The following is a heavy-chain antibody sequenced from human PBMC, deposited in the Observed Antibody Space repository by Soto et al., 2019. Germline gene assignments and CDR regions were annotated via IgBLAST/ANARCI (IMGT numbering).Heavy chain of an antibody. CDR2: IWYDGSNK. CDR3: ARDPNSDPYAFDI. V-gene: IGHV3-33*01. J-gene: IGHJ3*02. CDR1: GFTFSSYG. Sequence: GGSLRLSCAASGFTFSSYGMHWVRQAPGKGLEWVAVIWYDGSNKYYADSVKGRFTISRDNSKNTLYLQMNSLRAEDTAVYYCARDPNSDPYAFDIWGQGTMVTVSS.